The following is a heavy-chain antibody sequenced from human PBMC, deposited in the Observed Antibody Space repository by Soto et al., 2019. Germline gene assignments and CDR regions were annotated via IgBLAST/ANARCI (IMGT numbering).Heavy chain of an antibody. J-gene: IGHJ5*02. Sequence: QLQLQESGPGLVKPSETLSLTCTVSGGSISSSSYYWGWIRQPPGKGLEWIGSIYFSWSTYYNPSRKSRVTISVDTSKNQFSLKLSSVTAADTAVYYCARFSSSLSWGQGTLVTVSS. CDR3: ARFSSSLS. CDR2: IYFSWST. V-gene: IGHV4-39*01. D-gene: IGHD6-13*01. CDR1: GGSISSSSYY.